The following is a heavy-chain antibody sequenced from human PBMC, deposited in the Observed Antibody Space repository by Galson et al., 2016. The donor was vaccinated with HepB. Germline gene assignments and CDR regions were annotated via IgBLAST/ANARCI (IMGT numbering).Heavy chain of an antibody. CDR3: VRGGSWYLWVTIF. V-gene: IGHV3-30*04. D-gene: IGHD1-26*01. CDR2: ISYDGSER. Sequence: SLRLSCAASGFTFMSFAMHWVRQAPGGGLEWVSVISYDGSERDYADSVKGRFTISRDNSRNTLYLQMDNLRPDDTGVYYCVRGGSWYLWVTIFWGQGTLVSVSS. J-gene: IGHJ4*02. CDR1: GFTFMSFA.